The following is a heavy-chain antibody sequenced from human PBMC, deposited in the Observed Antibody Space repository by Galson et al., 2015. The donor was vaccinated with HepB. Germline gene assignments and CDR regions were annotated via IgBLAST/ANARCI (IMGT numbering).Heavy chain of an antibody. Sequence: TVSGGSVSNYNYYWAWIRQPPGKGLEWIGSIYYTGSAYYNPSLKSRVTVSVDTSKNHFSLSLTSVTAADTAIYYCARNGDSGDFVSWFDPWGQGTLVTVSS. CDR1: GGSVSNYNYY. D-gene: IGHD4-17*01. V-gene: IGHV4-39*02. CDR3: ARNGDSGDFVSWFDP. J-gene: IGHJ5*02. CDR2: IYYTGSA.